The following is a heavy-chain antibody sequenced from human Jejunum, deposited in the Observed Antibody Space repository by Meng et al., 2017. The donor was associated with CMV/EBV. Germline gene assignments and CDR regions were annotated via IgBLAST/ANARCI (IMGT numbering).Heavy chain of an antibody. CDR3: ARSTTGPGDY. D-gene: IGHD1-1*01. V-gene: IGHV4-61*01. CDR1: GGTGTSGNYY. J-gene: IGHJ4*02. CDR2: INYTGSS. Sequence: VSGGTGTSGNYYWNWIRQRPGEGREGIDRINYTGSSSDNPPLKSRATITLDTSKHQFSLKMTAVIAADTAVYYCARSTTGPGDYWGQGTLVTVSS.